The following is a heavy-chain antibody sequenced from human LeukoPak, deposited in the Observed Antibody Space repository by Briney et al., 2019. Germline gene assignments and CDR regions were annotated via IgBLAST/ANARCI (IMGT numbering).Heavy chain of an antibody. V-gene: IGHV1-18*01. J-gene: IGHJ4*02. CDR2: ISAYNGNT. Sequence: ASVKVSCKASGYTFTSYGISRVRQAPGQGLEWMGWISAYNGNTNYTQKLQGRVTMTTDTSTSTAYMELRSLRSDDTAVYYCAREMYYYDSSEFGYWGQGTLVTVSS. CDR1: GYTFTSYG. CDR3: AREMYYYDSSEFGY. D-gene: IGHD3-22*01.